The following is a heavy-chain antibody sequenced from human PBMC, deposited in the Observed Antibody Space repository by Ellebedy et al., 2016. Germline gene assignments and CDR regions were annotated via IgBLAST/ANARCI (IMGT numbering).Heavy chain of an antibody. V-gene: IGHV1-69*13. CDR1: GGTFSSYA. CDR2: IIPIFGTA. D-gene: IGHD6-6*01. Sequence: SVKVSXXASGGTFSSYAISWVRQAPGQGLEWMGGIIPIFGTANYAQKFQGRVTITADESTSTAYMELSSLRSGDTAVYYCARDRHEYSSSSSFDYWGQGTLVTVSS. J-gene: IGHJ4*02. CDR3: ARDRHEYSSSSSFDY.